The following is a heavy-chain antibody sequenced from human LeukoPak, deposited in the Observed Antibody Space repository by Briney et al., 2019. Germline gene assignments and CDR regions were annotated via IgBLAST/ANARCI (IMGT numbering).Heavy chain of an antibody. J-gene: IGHJ4*02. CDR3: ASGFYDSSGYFGHYFDY. D-gene: IGHD3-22*01. V-gene: IGHV4-39*01. CDR2: IYYSGST. Sequence: PSETLSLTCTVSGGSISSSSYYWGWIRQPPGKGLEWIGTIYYSGSTYYNPSLTSRVTISVDTSKNQFSLMLSSVTAADTAVFYCASGFYDSSGYFGHYFDYWGQGTLVTVSS. CDR1: GGSISSSSYY.